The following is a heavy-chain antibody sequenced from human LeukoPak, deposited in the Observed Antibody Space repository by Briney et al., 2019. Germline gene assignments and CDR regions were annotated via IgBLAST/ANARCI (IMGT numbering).Heavy chain of an antibody. V-gene: IGHV3-15*01. CDR3: ATDLGGYYSGSGTYWGSLDY. D-gene: IGHD3-10*01. J-gene: IGHJ4*02. CDR2: IKRKTDGGTP. CDR1: GFSFTNAW. Sequence: GGSLRLSCEASGFSFTNAWMSWVRQVPGKGLEWVGHIKRKTDGGTPDNAAPVKGRFTIARDDSKNTLYLQMNSLKTEDTAVYYCATDLGGYYSGSGTYWGSLDYWGQGTVVTVSS.